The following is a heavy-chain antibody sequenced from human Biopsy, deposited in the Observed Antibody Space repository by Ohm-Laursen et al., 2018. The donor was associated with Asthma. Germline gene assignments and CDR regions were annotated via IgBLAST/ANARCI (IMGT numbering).Heavy chain of an antibody. J-gene: IGHJ4*02. CDR1: GFTFKAYG. D-gene: IGHD1-26*01. Sequence: SLRLSCTASGFTFKAYGIHWVRQAPGKGLEWVAVMSCEESVQYFADSVKGRFTFSRDNSKNTLYLQMNSLRAEDSAIYYCARDFGCGSYFVGTTFDYWGQGALVTVSS. CDR3: ARDFGCGSYFVGTTFDY. V-gene: IGHV3-30*03. CDR2: MSCEESVQ.